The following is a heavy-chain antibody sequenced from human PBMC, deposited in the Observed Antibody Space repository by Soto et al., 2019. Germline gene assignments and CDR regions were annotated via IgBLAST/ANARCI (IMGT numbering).Heavy chain of an antibody. Sequence: GRSMRLPYAAFGGTFGNYAVNWVRQATGKGLEWVSVMVGDGSSSDYADSVRGRFTISRDNSKNTLYLQMNSLRAEDTAVYYCAKDLRPDGRYDLDYWGQGTLVTVSS. CDR1: GGTFGNYA. V-gene: IGHV3-23*01. D-gene: IGHD2-15*01. CDR3: AKDLRPDGRYDLDY. J-gene: IGHJ4*02. CDR2: MVGDGSSS.